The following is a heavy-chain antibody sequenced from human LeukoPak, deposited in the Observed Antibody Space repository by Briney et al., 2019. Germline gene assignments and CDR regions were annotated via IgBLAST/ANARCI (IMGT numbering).Heavy chain of an antibody. CDR2: IYSGGST. V-gene: IGHV3-66*01. J-gene: IGHJ6*03. D-gene: IGHD5-12*01. Sequence: PGGSLRLSCAASGFTVSSNYMSWVRQAPGKGLEWVSVIYSGGSTYYADSVKGRFTISRDNSKNTLYLQMNSLRAEDTAVYYCARDSLGIVATIGYMDVWGKGTTVTVSS. CDR1: GFTVSSNY. CDR3: ARDSLGIVATIGYMDV.